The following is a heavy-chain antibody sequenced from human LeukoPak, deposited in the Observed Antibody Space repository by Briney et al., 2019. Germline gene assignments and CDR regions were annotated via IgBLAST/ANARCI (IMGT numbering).Heavy chain of an antibody. V-gene: IGHV1-69*04. D-gene: IGHD5-12*01. CDR1: GGTFSSYA. CDR2: IIPILGIA. J-gene: IGHJ4*02. CDR3: AKDIYDVVVATESGPFDY. Sequence: SVKVSCKASGGTFSSYAISWVRQAPGQGLEWMGRIIPILGIANYAQKFQGRVTITADKSTSTAYMELSSLRSEDTAVYYCAKDIYDVVVATESGPFDYWGQGTLVTVSS.